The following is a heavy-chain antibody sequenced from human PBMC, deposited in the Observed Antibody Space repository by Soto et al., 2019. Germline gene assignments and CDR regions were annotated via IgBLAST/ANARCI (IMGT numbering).Heavy chain of an antibody. CDR2: IIPILGIA. D-gene: IGHD2-21*02. V-gene: IGHV1-69*02. CDR3: ASRSCGGDCYSGAFDI. CDR1: GGTFSSYT. J-gene: IGHJ3*02. Sequence: SVKVSCKASGGTFSSYTISWVRQAPGQGLEWMGRIIPILGIANYAQKFQGRVTITADKSTSTAYMELSSLRSEDTAVYYCASRSCGGDCYSGAFDIWGQGTMVTVSS.